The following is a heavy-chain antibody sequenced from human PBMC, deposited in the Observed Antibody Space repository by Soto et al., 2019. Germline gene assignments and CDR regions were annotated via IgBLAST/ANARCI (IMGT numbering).Heavy chain of an antibody. CDR2: IYYSGST. CDR1: GGSISSYY. J-gene: IGHJ3*02. D-gene: IGHD3-10*01. CDR3: ARAGITMVRGKGAFDI. Sequence: SETLSLTCTVSGGSISSYYWSWIRQPPGKGLEWIGYIYYSGSTNYNPSLKSRVTISVDTSKNQFSLKLSSVTAADTAVYYCARAGITMVRGKGAFDIWGQGTMVNVSS. V-gene: IGHV4-59*01.